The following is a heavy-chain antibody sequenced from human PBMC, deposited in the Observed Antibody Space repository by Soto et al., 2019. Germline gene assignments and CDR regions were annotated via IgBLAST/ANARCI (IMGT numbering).Heavy chain of an antibody. V-gene: IGHV3-53*04. CDR2: IYSGGST. D-gene: IGHD1-26*01. Sequence: GGSLRLSCAASGFTVSSNYMSWVRQAPGKGLEWVSVIYSGGSTYYADSVKGRFTISRHNSKNTLYLQMNSLRAEGTAVYYCARDLSGSDDYWGQGTLVTVSS. CDR1: GFTVSSNY. CDR3: ARDLSGSDDY. J-gene: IGHJ4*02.